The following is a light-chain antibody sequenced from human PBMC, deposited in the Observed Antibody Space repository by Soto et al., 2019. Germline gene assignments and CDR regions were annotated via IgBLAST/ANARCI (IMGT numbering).Light chain of an antibody. CDR3: QHYNTSSWT. J-gene: IGKJ1*01. CDR1: QSINNW. Sequence: DVQMTQSPSTLSASVGDRVTITCRASQSINNWLAWYQQKPGKAPKLLIYKASSLESGVPSRFSGSGSGTEFTLTISSLQPDDFATYYCQHYNTSSWTFGHGTKVEIK. V-gene: IGKV1-5*03. CDR2: KAS.